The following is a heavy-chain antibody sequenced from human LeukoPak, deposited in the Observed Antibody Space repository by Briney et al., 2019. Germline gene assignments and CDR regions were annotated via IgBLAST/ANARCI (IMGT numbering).Heavy chain of an antibody. CDR1: GGSISSYY. CDR2: IYYSGST. V-gene: IGHV4-59*01. D-gene: IGHD3-22*01. J-gene: IGHJ3*02. CDR3: ARDHTYYYDSSGYYGAFDI. Sequence: SETLSLTCTVSGGSISSYYWSWIRQPPGKGLEWIGYIYYSGSTNYNPSLKSRVTISVDTSKNQFSLKLSSVTAADTAVYYCARDHTYYYDSSGYYGAFDIWGQGTMVTVSS.